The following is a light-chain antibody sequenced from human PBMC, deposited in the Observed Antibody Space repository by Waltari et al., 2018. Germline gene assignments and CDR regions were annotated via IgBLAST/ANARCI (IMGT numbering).Light chain of an antibody. V-gene: IGKV4-1*01. CDR3: QQYYSSPVT. CDR2: WAS. CDR1: QSVLYSSNNKNQ. Sequence: IVMTQSPDSLAVSLVERPTISCQSSQSVLYSSNNKNQLAWYQQKSGQPPKLLISWASTRESGVPDRFSGSGSGTDFTLTISSLQTEDVAVYFCQQYYSSPVTFGGGTKVEIK. J-gene: IGKJ4*01.